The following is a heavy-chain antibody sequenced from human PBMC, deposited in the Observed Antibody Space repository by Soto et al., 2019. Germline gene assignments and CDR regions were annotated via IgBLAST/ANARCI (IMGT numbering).Heavy chain of an antibody. CDR3: ARVPRSSGGFDY. D-gene: IGHD3-16*01. J-gene: IGHJ4*02. V-gene: IGHV1-2*04. Sequence: PGESLKISCKASGYTFTGYYMHWVRQAPGQGLEWMGWINPNSGGTNYAQKFQGWVTMTRDTSISTAYMELSRLRSDDTAVYYCARVPRSSGGFDYWGQGTLVTSPQ. CDR1: GYTFTGYY. CDR2: INPNSGGT.